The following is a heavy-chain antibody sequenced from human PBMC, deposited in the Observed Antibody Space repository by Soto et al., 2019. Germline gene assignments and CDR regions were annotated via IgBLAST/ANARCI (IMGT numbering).Heavy chain of an antibody. D-gene: IGHD3-22*01. CDR3: ARVRKYYDSSGYLGSIDYYGMDV. J-gene: IGHJ6*02. Sequence: SETLSLTCTVSGGSISNYYWSWIRQPPGKGLEWIGYAYYGGNTNYNPSPKSRVSISVDTSKNQFSLKLSSVTAADTAVYYCARVRKYYDSSGYLGSIDYYGMDVWGQGTTVTVSS. CDR1: GGSISNYY. V-gene: IGHV4-59*01. CDR2: AYYGGNT.